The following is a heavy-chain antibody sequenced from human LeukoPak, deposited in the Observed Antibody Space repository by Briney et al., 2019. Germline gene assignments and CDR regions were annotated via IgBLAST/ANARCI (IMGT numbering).Heavy chain of an antibody. Sequence: ASVKVSCKASGYTFTSYGISWVRQAPGQGLEWMGWISAYNGNTNYAQKLQGRVTTTTDTSTSTAYMELRSLRSDDTAVYYCARDTPVHGGNPRWFDPWGQGTLVTVSS. J-gene: IGHJ5*02. V-gene: IGHV1-18*01. CDR3: ARDTPVHGGNPRWFDP. CDR1: GYTFTSYG. CDR2: ISAYNGNT. D-gene: IGHD4-23*01.